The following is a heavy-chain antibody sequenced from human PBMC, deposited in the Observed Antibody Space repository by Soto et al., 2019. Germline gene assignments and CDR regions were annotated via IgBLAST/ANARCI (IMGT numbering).Heavy chain of an antibody. J-gene: IGHJ4*02. D-gene: IGHD3-22*01. CDR2: INPNSGGT. Sequence: ASVKVSCKASGYTFTGYYLHWVRQAPGQGLEWMGWINPNSGGTNYPQKFQGWVTMTRDTSISTAYMELRRLRSDDTAVYYCARGAFYYDSGDPTALDYCGQGTRVTVSS. CDR3: ARGAFYYDSGDPTALDY. V-gene: IGHV1-2*04. CDR1: GYTFTGYY.